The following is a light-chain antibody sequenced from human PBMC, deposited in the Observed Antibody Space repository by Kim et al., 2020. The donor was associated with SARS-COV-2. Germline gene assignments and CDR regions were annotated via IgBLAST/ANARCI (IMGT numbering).Light chain of an antibody. CDR1: SSNIGRSY. V-gene: IGLV1-47*01. CDR2: RND. J-gene: IGLJ3*02. CDR3: AAWDDSLV. Sequence: GTPGQRVTISCSGGSSNIGRSYVYWYQQLPGTAPKLLIYRNDQRPSGVPDRFSGSKSGTSASLAISRLRSEDEADYYCAAWDDSLVFGGGTQLTVL.